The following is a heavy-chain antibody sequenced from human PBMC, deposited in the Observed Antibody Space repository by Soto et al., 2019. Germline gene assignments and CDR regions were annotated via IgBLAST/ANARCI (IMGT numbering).Heavy chain of an antibody. CDR2: INHSGST. CDR3: ARANTAYYYYYYGMDV. Sequence: SETLSLTCAVYGGSFSGYYWSWIRQPPGKGLEWIGEINHSGSTNYNPSLKSRVTISVDTSKNQFSLKLSSVTAADTAVYYCARANTAYYYYYYGMDVWGQGTTVTVSS. D-gene: IGHD5-18*01. CDR1: GGSFSGYY. J-gene: IGHJ6*02. V-gene: IGHV4-34*01.